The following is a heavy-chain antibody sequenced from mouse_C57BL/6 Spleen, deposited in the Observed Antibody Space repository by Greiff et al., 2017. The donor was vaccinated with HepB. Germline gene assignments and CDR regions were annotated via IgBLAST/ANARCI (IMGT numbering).Heavy chain of an antibody. V-gene: IGHV10-1*01. CDR3: VRGEGRDAMDY. CDR2: IRSKSNNYAT. Sequence: DVKLVESGGGLVQPEGSLKLSCAASGFSFNTYAMNWVRQAPGKGLEWVASIRSKSNNYATYDTDSVKDRFTISRDDSESMLYLQMNNLKTEDTAMYYCVRGEGRDAMDYWGQGTSLTVSS. J-gene: IGHJ4*01. CDR1: GFSFNTYA.